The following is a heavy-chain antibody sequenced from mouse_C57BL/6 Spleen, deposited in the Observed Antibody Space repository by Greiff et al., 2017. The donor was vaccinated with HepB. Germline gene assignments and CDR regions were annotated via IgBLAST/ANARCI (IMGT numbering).Heavy chain of an antibody. CDR3: ARHIPNHYYGSSYFDV. J-gene: IGHJ1*03. CDR2: INPSNGGT. V-gene: IGHV1-53*01. CDR1: GYTFTSYW. D-gene: IGHD1-1*01. Sequence: QVQLKQPGTELVKPGASVKLSCKASGYTFTSYWMHWVKQRPGQGLEWIGNINPSNGGTNYNEKFKSKATLTVDKSSSTAYMQLSSLTSEDSAVYYCARHIPNHYYGSSYFDVWGTGTTVTVSS.